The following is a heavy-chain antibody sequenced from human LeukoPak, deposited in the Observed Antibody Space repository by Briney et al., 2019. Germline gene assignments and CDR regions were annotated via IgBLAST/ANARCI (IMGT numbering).Heavy chain of an antibody. Sequence: GGSLRLSCAASGFTFSSYSMNWVRQAPGKGLEWVSSISSSSSYIYYADSVKGRFTISGDNAKNSLYLQMNSLRAEDTAVYYCARADWDTAMIDYWGQGTLVTVSS. D-gene: IGHD5-18*01. CDR1: GFTFSSYS. J-gene: IGHJ4*02. V-gene: IGHV3-21*01. CDR2: ISSSSSYI. CDR3: ARADWDTAMIDY.